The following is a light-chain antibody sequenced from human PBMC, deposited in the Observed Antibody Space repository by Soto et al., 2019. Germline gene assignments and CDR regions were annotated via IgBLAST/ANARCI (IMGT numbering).Light chain of an antibody. CDR3: VLYMGGGWV. V-gene: IGLV8-61*01. Sequence: QAVVTQEPSFSVSPGGTVTLTCGLSSGSVSTNYYPSWYQQAPGQAPRTLIYRTNTRSSGVPDRFSGSILGNKAALTITGAQADDEYDYYCVLYMGGGWVFGGGTKLTVL. CDR1: SGSVSTNYY. J-gene: IGLJ2*01. CDR2: RTN.